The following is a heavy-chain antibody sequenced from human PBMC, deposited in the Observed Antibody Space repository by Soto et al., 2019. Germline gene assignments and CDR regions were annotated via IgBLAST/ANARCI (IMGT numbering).Heavy chain of an antibody. J-gene: IGHJ4*02. V-gene: IGHV1-18*04. CDR3: AREHFPSTCDGVDY. CDR2: ISAYNGNT. Sequence: QVQLVQSGAEMKKPGASVKVSCKASGYTFTTYGISWVRQAPGQGLAWMGWISAYNGNTHYAQKLQGRVTMTTDTSTSTAYVELRSLRSDDPAVYYCAREHFPSTCDGVDYWGQGTLVTVSS. CDR1: GYTFTTYG. D-gene: IGHD3-3*02.